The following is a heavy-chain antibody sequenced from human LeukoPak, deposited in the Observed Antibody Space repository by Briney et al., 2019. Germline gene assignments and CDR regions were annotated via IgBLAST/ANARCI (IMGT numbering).Heavy chain of an antibody. Sequence: GGSLRLSCAASGFTFSSYAMHWVRQAPGKGLEWVAVISYDGSNKYYADSVKGRFTISRDNSKNTLYLQMNSLRAEDTAVYYCARTTFTQQVTWFDPWGQGTQVTVSS. CDR3: ARTTFTQQVTWFDP. CDR2: ISYDGSNK. CDR1: GFTFSSYA. V-gene: IGHV3-30*04. J-gene: IGHJ5*02. D-gene: IGHD2-21*02.